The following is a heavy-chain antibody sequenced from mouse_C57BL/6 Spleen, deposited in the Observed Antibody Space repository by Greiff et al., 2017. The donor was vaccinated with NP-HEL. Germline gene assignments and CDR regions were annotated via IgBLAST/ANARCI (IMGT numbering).Heavy chain of an antibody. CDR2: INPNNGGT. CDR3: ARRYGSSYDYPMDY. CDR1: GYTFTDYN. V-gene: IGHV1-18*01. J-gene: IGHJ4*01. Sequence: VQLQQSGPELVKPGASVKIPCKASGYTFTDYNMDWVKQSHGKSLEWIGDINPNNGGTIYNQKFKGKATLTVDKSSSTAYMELRSLTSEDTAVYYCARRYGSSYDYPMDYWGQGTSVTVSS. D-gene: IGHD1-1*01.